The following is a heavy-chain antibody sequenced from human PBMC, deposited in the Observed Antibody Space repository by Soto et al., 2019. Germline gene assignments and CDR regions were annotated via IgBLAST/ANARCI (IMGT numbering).Heavy chain of an antibody. J-gene: IGHJ6*02. Sequence: GGSLRLSCAASGFTFSSYWMSWVRQAPGKGLEWVANIKQDGSEKYYVDSVKGRFTISRDNSKNTLYLQMNSLRAEDTAVYYCARDGDCSSTSCYFLMYYYYGMDVWGQGTTVTVSS. CDR3: ARDGDCSSTSCYFLMYYYYGMDV. CDR2: IKQDGSEK. V-gene: IGHV3-7*01. CDR1: GFTFSSYW. D-gene: IGHD2-2*01.